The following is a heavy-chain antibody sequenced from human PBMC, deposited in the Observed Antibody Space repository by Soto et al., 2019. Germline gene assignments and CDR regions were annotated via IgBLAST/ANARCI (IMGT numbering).Heavy chain of an antibody. Sequence: ETVRLTCTVSVGSFSRGSHYWGWIRRPPGEGLGGSEYICYSGRTNYNPSLKSRVTISVDTSKNQFSLKLSPVTAADTAVYYCARESAYYDFWSGYKTDLAPHYFDYWGQGTLVTVSS. CDR3: ARESAYYDFWSGYKTDLAPHYFDY. D-gene: IGHD3-3*01. V-gene: IGHV4-61*01. CDR1: VGSFSRGSHY. J-gene: IGHJ4*02. CDR2: ICYSGRT.